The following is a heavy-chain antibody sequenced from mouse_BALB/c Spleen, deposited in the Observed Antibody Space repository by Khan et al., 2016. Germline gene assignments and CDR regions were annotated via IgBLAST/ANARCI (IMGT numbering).Heavy chain of an antibody. CDR3: ARGAVDAMDY. CDR2: IYPGDGDT. D-gene: IGHD1-1*02. J-gene: IGHJ4*01. CDR1: GYTFTRYW. Sequence: QVRLQQSGAELARPGASVKLSCKASGYTFTRYWMQWVKQRPGQGLEWIGAIYPGDGDTRYTQKFKGKATLTADNSSSTAYMQLSSLASEDSAVYYCARGAVDAMDYWGQGTSVTVSS. V-gene: IGHV1-87*01.